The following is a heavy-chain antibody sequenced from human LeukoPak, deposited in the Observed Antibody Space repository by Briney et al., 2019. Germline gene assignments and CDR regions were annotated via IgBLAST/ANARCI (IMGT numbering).Heavy chain of an antibody. CDR1: GFTFSDYY. J-gene: IGHJ4*02. Sequence: PGGSLRLSCAASGFTFSDYYMSWIRQAPGKGLEWVSYISSSGSTIYYADSVKGRFTISRDNAKNSLYLQMNSLRAEDTAVYYCARDYCSSTSCYVGSHDCWGQGTLVTVSS. V-gene: IGHV3-11*01. CDR2: ISSSGSTI. D-gene: IGHD2-2*01. CDR3: ARDYCSSTSCYVGSHDC.